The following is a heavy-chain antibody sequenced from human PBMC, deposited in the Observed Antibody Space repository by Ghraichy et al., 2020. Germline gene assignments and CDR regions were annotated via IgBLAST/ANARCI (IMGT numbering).Heavy chain of an antibody. D-gene: IGHD3-22*01. CDR3: ARDQVMFYYDSSGTPIDY. J-gene: IGHJ4*02. CDR2: IKQDGSEK. V-gene: IGHV3-7*01. CDR1: GFTFSSYW. Sequence: GGSLRLSCAASGFTFSSYWMSWVRQAPGKGLEWVANIKQDGSEKYYVASVKGRFTISRDNAKNSLYMQMNSLRAEDTAVYYCARDQVMFYYDSSGTPIDYCGPGTLVTFSS.